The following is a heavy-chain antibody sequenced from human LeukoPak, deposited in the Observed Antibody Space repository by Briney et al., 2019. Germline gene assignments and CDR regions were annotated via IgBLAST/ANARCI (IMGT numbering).Heavy chain of an antibody. J-gene: IGHJ4*02. D-gene: IGHD3-10*01. Sequence: ASVKVSCKASGYTFTSYGISWVRQAPGQGLEWMGWISAYNGNTNYAQKLQGRVTTTTDTSTSTAYMELRSLRSDDTAVYYCARDNTPMVRGVMSNYWGQGTLVTVSS. V-gene: IGHV1-18*04. CDR2: ISAYNGNT. CDR1: GYTFTSYG. CDR3: ARDNTPMVRGVMSNY.